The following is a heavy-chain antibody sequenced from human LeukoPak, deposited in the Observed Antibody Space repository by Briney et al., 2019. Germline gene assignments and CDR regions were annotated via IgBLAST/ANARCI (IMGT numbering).Heavy chain of an antibody. CDR2: INHSGST. D-gene: IGHD5-24*01. CDR1: GGSFSGYY. J-gene: IGHJ2*01. Sequence: SETLSLTCAVYGGSFSGYYWSWIRQPPGKGLEWIGEINHSGSTNYNPSLKSRVTISVDTSKNQFSLKLSSVTAADTAVYYCARRGRWLQFAIFDPWGRGTLVTVSS. CDR3: ARRGRWLQFAIFDP. V-gene: IGHV4-34*01.